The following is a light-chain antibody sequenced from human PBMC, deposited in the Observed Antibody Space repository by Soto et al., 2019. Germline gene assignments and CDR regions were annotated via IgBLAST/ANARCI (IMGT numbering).Light chain of an antibody. Sequence: QSALTQPASVSGSPGQSITISCTGTSSDIGNYNFVSWYQQHPGKAPKLMIYEVRNRPSGVSNRFSGSKSGNTASLTISGLQAEDEADYYCSSYSISTAYLFGTGTKLTVL. CDR3: SSYSISTAYL. V-gene: IGLV2-14*01. J-gene: IGLJ1*01. CDR2: EVR. CDR1: SSDIGNYNF.